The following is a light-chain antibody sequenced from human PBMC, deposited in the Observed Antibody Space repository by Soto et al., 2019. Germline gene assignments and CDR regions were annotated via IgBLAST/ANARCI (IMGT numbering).Light chain of an antibody. CDR3: QSYDSSLSGWV. J-gene: IGLJ3*02. CDR2: GNS. CDR1: STNIGAGYD. Sequence: QSVLTQPPSVSGAPGQSITISCTGSSTNIGAGYDVSWYQQLPGTAPKLLIYGNSNRPSGVPDRFSGSKSGTTASLAITGLQAEEEADYYCQSYDSSLSGWVFGGGTKLTVL. V-gene: IGLV1-40*01.